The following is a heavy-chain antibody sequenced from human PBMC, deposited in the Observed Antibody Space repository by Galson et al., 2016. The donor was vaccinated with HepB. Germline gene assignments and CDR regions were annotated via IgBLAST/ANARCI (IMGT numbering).Heavy chain of an antibody. CDR1: GFTFSNYA. J-gene: IGHJ4*02. Sequence: SLRLSCAASGFTFSNYAMSWVRQAPGKGLEWVSAINDGSDDTFYTDSVKGRFTISRDNFKNTLFLQMNSLRVDDTAIYYCAKVESSELGIPCYFDYWGQGTLVTVSS. CDR3: AKVESSELGIPCYFDY. V-gene: IGHV3-23*01. D-gene: IGHD7-27*01. CDR2: INDGSDDT.